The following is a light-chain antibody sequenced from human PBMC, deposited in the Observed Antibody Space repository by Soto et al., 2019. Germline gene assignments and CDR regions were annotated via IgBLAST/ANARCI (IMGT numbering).Light chain of an antibody. CDR1: QSVNNN. J-gene: IGKJ1*01. V-gene: IGKV3-15*01. CDR2: GAF. Sequence: TLMTQTPATQPVSPGESATLSCRSSQSVNNNLAWYQQKLGQAPRVLIYGAFTRATGIPARFTGSGSGTEFILTITSLQSEDSAVYYCQEYNTWPWTFGQGTKVDIK. CDR3: QEYNTWPWT.